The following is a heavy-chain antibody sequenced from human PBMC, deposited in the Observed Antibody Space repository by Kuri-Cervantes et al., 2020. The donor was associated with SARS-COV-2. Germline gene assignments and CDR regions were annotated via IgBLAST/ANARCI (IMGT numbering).Heavy chain of an antibody. CDR2: ISGDGGST. Sequence: GGSLRLSCAASGFTFSNAWMTWVRQAPGKGLEWVSLISGDGGSTYYADSVKGRFTISRDNSKNSLYLQMNSLRTEDTALYYCAKDRTTVTTSFSGMDVWGQGTTVTVSS. CDR3: AKDRTTVTTSFSGMDV. V-gene: IGHV3-43*02. D-gene: IGHD4-17*01. J-gene: IGHJ6*02. CDR1: GFTFSNAW.